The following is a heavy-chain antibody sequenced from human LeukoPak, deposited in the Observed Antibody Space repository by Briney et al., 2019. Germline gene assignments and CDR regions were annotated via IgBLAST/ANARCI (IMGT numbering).Heavy chain of an antibody. CDR1: GFTFSSYA. V-gene: IGHV3-30-3*01. Sequence: GWSLRLSCAASGFTFSSYAMHWVRQAPGKGLEWVAVISYDGSNKYYADSVKGRFTISRDNSKNTLYLQMNSLRAEDTAVYYCARVSGKFYDILTGYYSYWGQGTLVTVSS. CDR2: ISYDGSNK. J-gene: IGHJ4*02. D-gene: IGHD3-9*01. CDR3: ARVSGKFYDILTGYYSY.